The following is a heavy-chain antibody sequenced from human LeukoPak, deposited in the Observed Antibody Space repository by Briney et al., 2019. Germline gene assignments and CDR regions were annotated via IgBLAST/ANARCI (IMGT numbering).Heavy chain of an antibody. V-gene: IGHV4-39*07. CDR1: GGSISSSSYY. J-gene: IGHJ4*02. CDR3: ARDPGGYCSGGSCPNHFDY. CDR2: IYYSGST. Sequence: SETLSLTCTVSGGSISSSSYYWGWIRQPPGKGLEWIGSIYYSGSTYYNPSLKSRVTISVDTSKNQFSLKLSSVTAADTAVYYCARDPGGYCSGGSCPNHFDYWGQGTLVTVSS. D-gene: IGHD2-15*01.